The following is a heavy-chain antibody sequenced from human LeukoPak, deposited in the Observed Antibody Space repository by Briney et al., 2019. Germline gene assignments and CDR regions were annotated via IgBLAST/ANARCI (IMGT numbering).Heavy chain of an antibody. Sequence: GASVKVSCKASGYTFTSYAMNWVRQAPGQGLEWTGWINTNTGNPTYAQGSTGRFVFSLDTSVSTAYLQISSLKAEDTAVYYCARVLSYDFWSGYYRSDYYYYYMDVWGKGTTVTVSS. J-gene: IGHJ6*03. CDR2: INTNTGNP. D-gene: IGHD3-3*01. CDR1: GYTFTSYA. CDR3: ARVLSYDFWSGYYRSDYYYYYMDV. V-gene: IGHV7-4-1*02.